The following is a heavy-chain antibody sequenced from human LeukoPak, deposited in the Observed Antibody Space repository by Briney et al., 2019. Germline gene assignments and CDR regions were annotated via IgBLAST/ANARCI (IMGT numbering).Heavy chain of an antibody. Sequence: SETLSLTCAVYGGSFTNYYWSWIRQPPGKGLEWIGEINHSGSSKYNPSLKSRVTISIDTSKNQLSLKLSSVTAADTAVYYCARGSYDSSGYALDYWGQGTLVTVSS. J-gene: IGHJ4*02. D-gene: IGHD3-22*01. V-gene: IGHV4-34*01. CDR2: INHSGSS. CDR1: GGSFTNYY. CDR3: ARGSYDSSGYALDY.